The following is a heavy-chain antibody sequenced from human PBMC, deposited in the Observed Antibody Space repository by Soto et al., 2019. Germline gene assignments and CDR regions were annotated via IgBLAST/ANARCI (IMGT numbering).Heavy chain of an antibody. J-gene: IGHJ5*02. V-gene: IGHV4-31*03. Sequence: SETLSLTCTVSGGSISSGGYYWSWIRQHPGKGLEWIGYIYYSGSTYYNPSLKSRVTISVDTSKNQFSLKLSSVTAADTAVDYCARRVLLQVNRFHWFDPWGQGTLVPVSS. CDR2: IYYSGST. D-gene: IGHD1-1*01. CDR3: ARRVLLQVNRFHWFDP. CDR1: GGSISSGGYY.